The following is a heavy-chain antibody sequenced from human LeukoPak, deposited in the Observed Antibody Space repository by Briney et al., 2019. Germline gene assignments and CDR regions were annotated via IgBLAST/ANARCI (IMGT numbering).Heavy chain of an antibody. CDR2: ISASSSYT. CDR3: ARVSGAIDY. D-gene: IGHD7-27*01. Sequence: PGGSLRLSCAASGFTFSDYYMSWIRQAPGKGLEWISAISASSSYTYYADSVKGRFTISRDNVKNSLYLQMNSLRAEDTAVYYCARVSGAIDYWGQGTLVTVSS. J-gene: IGHJ4*02. CDR1: GFTFSDYY. V-gene: IGHV3-11*06.